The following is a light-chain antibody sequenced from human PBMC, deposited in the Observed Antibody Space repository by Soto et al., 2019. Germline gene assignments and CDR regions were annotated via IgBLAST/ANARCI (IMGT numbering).Light chain of an antibody. J-gene: IGLJ1*01. CDR1: SSDVGGYNY. Sequence: QSALTQPASVSGSPGQSITISCTGTSSDVGGYNYVSWYQQHPGKAPKLMIYDVSNRPSGVSNRFSGYKSGNTASLTISGLQAEDEAYYYCSSYTSSSTYVFGTGTKLTVL. CDR3: SSYTSSSTYV. V-gene: IGLV2-14*01. CDR2: DVS.